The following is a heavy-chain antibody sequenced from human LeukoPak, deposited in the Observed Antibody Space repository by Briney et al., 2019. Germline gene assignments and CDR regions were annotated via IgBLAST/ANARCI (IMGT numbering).Heavy chain of an antibody. CDR3: TRYNNDHFDY. V-gene: IGHV3-33*01. CDR2: IAYDGSRA. D-gene: IGHD1-14*01. Sequence: GGSPRLSCAGSGFTFGGYGMHWFRQTPGKGLEWVAVIAYDGSRAFYADSAKGRFTISRDNSKNTMSVQMDDLRAEDTAVYYCTRYNNDHFDYWGQGTLVTVSS. J-gene: IGHJ4*02. CDR1: GFTFGGYG.